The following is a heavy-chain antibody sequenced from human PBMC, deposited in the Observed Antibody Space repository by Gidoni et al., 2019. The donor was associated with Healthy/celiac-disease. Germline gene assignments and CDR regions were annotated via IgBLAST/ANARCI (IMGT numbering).Heavy chain of an antibody. V-gene: IGHV1-8*01. Sequence: QVQLVQSGAEVKQPGASVKVSCKASGYTFTSYDINWVRQATGQGLEWMGWMNPNSGNTGYAQKFQGRVTMTRNTSISTAYMELSSLRSEDTAVYYCARADLRGGYRQKVTFDYWGQGTLVTVSS. D-gene: IGHD5-12*01. CDR1: GYTFTSYD. J-gene: IGHJ4*02. CDR2: MNPNSGNT. CDR3: ARADLRGGYRQKVTFDY.